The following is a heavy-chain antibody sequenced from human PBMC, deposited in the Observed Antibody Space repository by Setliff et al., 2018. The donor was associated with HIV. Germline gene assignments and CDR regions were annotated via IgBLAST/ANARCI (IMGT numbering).Heavy chain of an antibody. CDR1: GFIFGIYW. CDR2: VNWNGDNT. Sequence: PGGSLRLSCAASGFIFGIYWMSWVRQTPGKGLEWVSGVNWNGDNTAYADSVKGRFTISRDNAYNSLYLHMNYLNVEDTAFYYCARELYGSGDLWGQGTLVTVSS. J-gene: IGHJ5*02. V-gene: IGHV3-20*04. D-gene: IGHD3-10*01. CDR3: ARELYGSGDL.